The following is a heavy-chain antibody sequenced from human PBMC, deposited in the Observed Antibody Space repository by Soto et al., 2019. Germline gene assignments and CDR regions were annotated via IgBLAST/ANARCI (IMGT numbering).Heavy chain of an antibody. D-gene: IGHD3-3*01. J-gene: IGHJ5*02. CDR1: GFSYSSYA. V-gene: IGHV3-23*01. CDR2: ICGSGGSK. CDR3: AKDRVFGKPRGNWFDP. Sequence: PGGPLRLSCAASGFSYSSYALSWVRQAPGKGLEWVSAICGSGGSKYYADSVKGRFTISRDNSKNTLYLKMSSLRAEDTDVYYCAKDRVFGKPRGNWFDPWGQGTLVTAPQ.